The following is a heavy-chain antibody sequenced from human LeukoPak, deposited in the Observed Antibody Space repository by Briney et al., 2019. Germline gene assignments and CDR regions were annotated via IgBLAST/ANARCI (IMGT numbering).Heavy chain of an antibody. CDR3: ARDPTGIVVVPAADTDAFDI. V-gene: IGHV4-59*12. D-gene: IGHD2-2*01. CDR2: IYYSGST. J-gene: IGHJ3*02. CDR1: GGSISSYY. Sequence: SETLSLTCTVSGGSISSYYWSWIRQPPGKGLEWIGYIYYSGSTYYNPSLKSRVTISVDRSKNQFSLKLSSVTAADTAVYYCARDPTGIVVVPAADTDAFDIWGQGTMVTVSS.